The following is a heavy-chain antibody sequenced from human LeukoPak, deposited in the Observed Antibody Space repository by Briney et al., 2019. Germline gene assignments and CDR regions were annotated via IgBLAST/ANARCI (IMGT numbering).Heavy chain of an antibody. CDR3: AKASSNYFYYFEY. CDR2: ISYDATNK. Sequence: AGSLRLSCAASGYTFSSSDMHWVREAPHKGLEWAAVISYDATNKYYADSVKGRVTLSRDNSKNTLYLQTNTLRDEDTAVYYCAKASSNYFYYFEYWGQGTLVTVSS. CDR1: GYTFSSSD. V-gene: IGHV3-30*18. J-gene: IGHJ4*02. D-gene: IGHD2/OR15-2a*01.